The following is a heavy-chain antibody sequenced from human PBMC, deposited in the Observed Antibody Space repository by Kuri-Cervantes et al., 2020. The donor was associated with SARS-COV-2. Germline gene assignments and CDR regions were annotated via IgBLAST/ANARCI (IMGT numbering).Heavy chain of an antibody. CDR2: ISYDGTNK. D-gene: IGHD2-15*01. Sequence: GESLKISCAASGFSFSSHDMHWVRQAPGKGLEWVALISYDGTNKYYADSVKGRFTISRDNSKNTLYLQMNSLRAEDTAVNTCAKTSAGWLFDYWGHGTLVTVSS. CDR3: AKTSAGWLFDY. CDR1: GFSFSSHD. V-gene: IGHV3-30*18. J-gene: IGHJ4*01.